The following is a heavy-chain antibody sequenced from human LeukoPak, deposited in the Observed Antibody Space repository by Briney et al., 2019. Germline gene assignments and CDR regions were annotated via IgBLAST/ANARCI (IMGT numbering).Heavy chain of an antibody. V-gene: IGHV4-59*12. CDR3: ARGVVPAATLDY. Sequence: PSETLPFPGTASGDSISTIYWSWFRHPPGKGLEWIGYIYHSGSTYYNPSLKSRVTISVDRSKNQFSLKLSSVTAADTAVYYCARGVVPAATLDYWGQGTLVTVSS. D-gene: IGHD2-2*01. J-gene: IGHJ4*02. CDR2: IYHSGST. CDR1: GDSISTIY.